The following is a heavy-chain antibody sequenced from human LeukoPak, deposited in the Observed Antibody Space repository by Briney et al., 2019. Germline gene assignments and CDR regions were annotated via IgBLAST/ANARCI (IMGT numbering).Heavy chain of an antibody. CDR3: ARDARSKASSSSGFDY. CDR1: GGSFSGYY. CDR2: INHSGST. Sequence: SETLSLTCAVYGGSFSGYYWSWIRQPPGKGLEWIGEINHSGSTNYNPSLKSRVTISVDTSKNQFSLKLSSVTAADTAVYYCARDARSKASSSSGFDYWGQGTLVTVSS. D-gene: IGHD6-6*01. V-gene: IGHV4-34*01. J-gene: IGHJ4*02.